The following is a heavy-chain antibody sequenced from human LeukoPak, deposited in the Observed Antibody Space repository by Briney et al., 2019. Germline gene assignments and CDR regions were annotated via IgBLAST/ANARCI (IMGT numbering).Heavy chain of an antibody. CDR1: GGSISSYY. CDR2: TYTSGST. V-gene: IGHV4-4*07. D-gene: IGHD2-2*01. CDR3: ARDCSSTSCPSDAFDI. J-gene: IGHJ3*02. Sequence: SETLSLTCTVSGGSISSYYWSWIRQPAGKGLEWIGRTYTSGSTNYNPSLKSRVTMSVDTSKNQFSLKLSSVTAADTAVYYCARDCSSTSCPSDAFDIWGQGTMVTVSS.